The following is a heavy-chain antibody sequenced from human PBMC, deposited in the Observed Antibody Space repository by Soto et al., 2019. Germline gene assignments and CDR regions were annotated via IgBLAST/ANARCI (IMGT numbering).Heavy chain of an antibody. D-gene: IGHD4-17*01. Sequence: QVQLVESGGGVVQPGRSLRLSCAASGFTFSNYAIHWVRQGPGKGLEWVAVISYDGSNTYYADSVKGRFTISRDNSKNTLYLQMDRLRAEDTAVYYCARRPVTYYFDYWGQGTLVTVSS. J-gene: IGHJ4*02. CDR1: GFTFSNYA. V-gene: IGHV3-30-3*01. CDR3: ARRPVTYYFDY. CDR2: ISYDGSNT.